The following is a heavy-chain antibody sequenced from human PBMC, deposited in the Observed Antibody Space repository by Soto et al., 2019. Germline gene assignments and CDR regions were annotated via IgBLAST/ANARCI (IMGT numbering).Heavy chain of an antibody. CDR1: GGSFSGYY. D-gene: IGHD6-13*01. J-gene: IGHJ4*02. CDR2: INHSGST. CDR3: ARGWGASSWGSGPSDY. V-gene: IGHV4-34*01. Sequence: PSETLSLTCAVYGGSFSGYYWSWIRQPPGKGLEWIGEINHSGSTNYNPSLKSRVTISVDTSKNQFSLKLSSVTAADTAVYYCARGWGASSWGSGPSDYWGQGTLVTVSS.